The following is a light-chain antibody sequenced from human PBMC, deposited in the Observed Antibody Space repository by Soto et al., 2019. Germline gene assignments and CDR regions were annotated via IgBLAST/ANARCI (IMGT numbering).Light chain of an antibody. CDR3: QSFDSSFIGLV. CDR2: DNT. CDR1: NSNIGADYG. Sequence: QSVLTQPTSVTGAPGQRVTISCTGSNSNIGADYGVHWYQQFPETAPKLLIYDNTNRPSGVPDRFSGSKSGTSASLAITGLQAEDEADYYCQSFDSSFIGLVFGGGTKVTVL. V-gene: IGLV1-40*01. J-gene: IGLJ2*01.